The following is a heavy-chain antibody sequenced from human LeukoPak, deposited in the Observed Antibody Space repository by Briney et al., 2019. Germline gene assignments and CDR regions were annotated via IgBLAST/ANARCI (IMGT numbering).Heavy chain of an antibody. Sequence: AGGSLRLSCAASGFTFSSYSMNWVRQAPGKGLEWVSSISRSSNYKYYADSVKGRFTISRDNAKNSLYLQMNSLRAGDTALYYCASSRYDSSGYYGIIGYWGQGTLVTVSS. CDR2: ISRSSNYK. V-gene: IGHV3-21*01. CDR3: ASSRYDSSGYYGIIGY. CDR1: GFTFSSYS. J-gene: IGHJ4*02. D-gene: IGHD3-22*01.